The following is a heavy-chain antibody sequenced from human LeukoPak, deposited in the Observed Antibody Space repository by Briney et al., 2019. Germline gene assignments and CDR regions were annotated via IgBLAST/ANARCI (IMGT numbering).Heavy chain of an antibody. J-gene: IGHJ4*02. Sequence: GGSLRLSCAASGFTFSSQGMHWVRQAPGKGLEWVALIWYDGGNKYYADSVKGRFTISRVNSKNTLYLQMNSLRAEDTAVYYCARGYDTSGYYHDYWGQGTLVTVSS. CDR2: IWYDGGNK. CDR1: GFTFSSQG. D-gene: IGHD3-22*01. CDR3: ARGYDTSGYYHDY. V-gene: IGHV3-33*01.